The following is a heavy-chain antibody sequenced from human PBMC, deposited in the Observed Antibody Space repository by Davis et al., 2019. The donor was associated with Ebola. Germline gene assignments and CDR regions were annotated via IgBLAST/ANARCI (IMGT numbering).Heavy chain of an antibody. D-gene: IGHD2-15*01. V-gene: IGHV3-23*01. Sequence: GGSLRLSCAASGFTFSSYAMSWVRQAPGKGLEWVSAISGSGGSTYYADSVKGRFTISRDNSKNTLYLQMNSLRAEDTAVYYCAKDYFDWDIVVVVAATGGIDYWGQGTLVTVSS. CDR2: ISGSGGST. CDR3: AKDYFDWDIVVVVAATGGIDY. J-gene: IGHJ4*02. CDR1: GFTFSSYA.